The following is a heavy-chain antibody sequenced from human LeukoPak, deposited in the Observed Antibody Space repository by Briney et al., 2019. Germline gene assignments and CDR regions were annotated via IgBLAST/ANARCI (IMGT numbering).Heavy chain of an antibody. CDR3: AKGHQSAWNAFDL. V-gene: IGHV3-23*01. J-gene: IGHJ3*01. D-gene: IGHD5-12*01. Sequence: GSLRLSCAASGFTFSTYAMNWVRQAPGKGLEWVSGISGSGGTTYYADSVKGRFTISRDNSKNTLFLQMNSLRAEDTALYFCAKGHQSAWNAFDLWGQGTMVTVSS. CDR2: ISGSGGTT. CDR1: GFTFSTYA.